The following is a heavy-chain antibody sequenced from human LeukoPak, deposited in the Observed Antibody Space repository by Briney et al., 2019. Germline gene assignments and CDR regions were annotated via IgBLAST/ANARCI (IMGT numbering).Heavy chain of an antibody. V-gene: IGHV4-34*01. Sequence: SETLSLTCAVYGGSFSGYYWSWIRQPPGKGLEWIGEINHSGSTNYNPSLKSRVTISVDTSKNQFSLKLSSVTAADTAVYYCALQPSSSCSVDAFDMWGQGTMVTVSS. CDR3: ALQPSSSCSVDAFDM. D-gene: IGHD6-6*01. J-gene: IGHJ3*02. CDR1: GGSFSGYY. CDR2: INHSGST.